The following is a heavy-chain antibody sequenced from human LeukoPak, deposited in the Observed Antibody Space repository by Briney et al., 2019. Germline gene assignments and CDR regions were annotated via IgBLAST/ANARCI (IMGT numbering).Heavy chain of an antibody. D-gene: IGHD1-14*01. J-gene: IGHJ6*03. CDR1: GYTFTVYY. Sequence: APVTVSCTASGYTFTVYYMHWVRQAPGQGLEWMGWINPNSGGTNYAQKFQGRVTMTRDTSISTAYMELSRLRSDDTAVYYCARVRSSKDGYYYYMDVGGKGTTVTVSS. CDR2: INPNSGGT. V-gene: IGHV1-2*02. CDR3: ARVRSSKDGYYYYMDV.